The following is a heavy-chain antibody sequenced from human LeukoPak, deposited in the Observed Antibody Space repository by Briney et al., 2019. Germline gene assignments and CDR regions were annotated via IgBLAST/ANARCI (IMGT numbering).Heavy chain of an antibody. CDR1: GFTFSSSE. D-gene: IGHD3-16*01. CDR2: ISSSGSFI. CDR3: ALRHDY. Sequence: SGGSLRLSCAASGFTFSSSEMNWVRQAPGKGLEWVSYISSSGSFIFYADSVKGRFTISRDDAKNSLYLQMNSLRAEDTAVYFCALRHDYWGQGTLVTVSS. V-gene: IGHV3-48*03. J-gene: IGHJ4*02.